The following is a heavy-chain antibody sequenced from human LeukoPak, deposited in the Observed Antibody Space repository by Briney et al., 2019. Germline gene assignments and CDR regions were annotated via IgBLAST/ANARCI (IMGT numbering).Heavy chain of an antibody. J-gene: IGHJ3*02. CDR1: RFTFSSFW. Sequence: GGSLRLSCAASRFTFSSFWMCWVRQAPGKGLEWVANIKEDGSATYYVDSVRGRFTISRDNAKNSLYLQMNSLRLEDTAIYYCARDTGFNTFDIWGQGTMVTVSS. CDR3: ARDTGFNTFDI. D-gene: IGHD5-24*01. V-gene: IGHV3-7*01. CDR2: IKEDGSAT.